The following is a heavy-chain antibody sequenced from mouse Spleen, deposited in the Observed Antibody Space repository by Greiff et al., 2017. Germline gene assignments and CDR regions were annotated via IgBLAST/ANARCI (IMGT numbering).Heavy chain of an antibody. D-gene: IGHD1-1*01. V-gene: IGHV2-6*01. Sequence: VQRVESGPGLVAPSQSLSITCTVSGFSLTSYGVDWVRQSPGKGLEWLGVIWGVGSTNYNSALKSRLSISKDNSKSQVFLKMNSLQTDDTAMYYCASSRIYYGSSRYYAMDYWGQGTSVTVSS. CDR1: GFSLTSYG. J-gene: IGHJ4*01. CDR2: IWGVGST. CDR3: ASSRIYYGSSRYYAMDY.